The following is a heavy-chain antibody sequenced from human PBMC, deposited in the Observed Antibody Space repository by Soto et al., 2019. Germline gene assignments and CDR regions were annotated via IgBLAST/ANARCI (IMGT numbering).Heavy chain of an antibody. V-gene: IGHV4-34*01. D-gene: IGHD3-9*01. CDR3: ARESHDILTGPPWVWYFDL. Sequence: QVQLQQWGAGPLRPLETLSLTCSVSGGSFSGYYWAWIRQSPGKGLEWIGEINDRGSINYNPSLKSRVSISVDTSKNHYSRNRRSVTAADTAVYYCARESHDILTGPPWVWYFDLWGRGTLVTVSS. CDR2: INDRGSI. CDR1: GGSFSGYY. J-gene: IGHJ2*01.